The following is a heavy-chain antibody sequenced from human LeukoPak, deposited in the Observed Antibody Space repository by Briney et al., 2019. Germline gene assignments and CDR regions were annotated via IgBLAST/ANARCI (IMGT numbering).Heavy chain of an antibody. J-gene: IGHJ4*02. Sequence: ASVKVSCETSGGTFSSYAISWVRQAPGQGLEWMGGIIPIFGTANYAQKFQGRVTITTDESTSTAYMELSSLRSEDTAVYYCARSDSTGTSPFDYWGQGTLVTVSS. CDR1: GGTFSSYA. D-gene: IGHD1-1*01. CDR2: IIPIFGTA. V-gene: IGHV1-69*05. CDR3: ARSDSTGTSPFDY.